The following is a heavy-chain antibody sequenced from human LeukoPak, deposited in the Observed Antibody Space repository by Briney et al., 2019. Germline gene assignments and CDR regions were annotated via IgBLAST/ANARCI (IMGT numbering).Heavy chain of an antibody. CDR2: VTGSGGGT. D-gene: IGHD6-25*01. CDR1: GFIFSDHA. V-gene: IGHV3-23*01. Sequence: PGGSLRLSCAASGFIFSDHAMMWVRQAPGKGLEWVSSVTGSGGGTFYADSVKGRFTISRDDSQNTLYLEMNSLGAEDTAVYYCAKGAASALVDWFDPWGQGTLVTVSS. CDR3: AKGAASALVDWFDP. J-gene: IGHJ5*02.